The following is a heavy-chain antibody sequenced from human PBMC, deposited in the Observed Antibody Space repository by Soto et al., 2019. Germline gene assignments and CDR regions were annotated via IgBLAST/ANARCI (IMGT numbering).Heavy chain of an antibody. Sequence: GASVKVSCKASGYAFSFGFSWVRQAPGQGLEWMGWISASDGSTNSASKFRGRISMTTDTSTHTAYLDLLSLTSDDTAMYFCATYYFESGSYYRFDNWGQGTRVTVSS. J-gene: IGHJ4*02. CDR2: ISASDGST. V-gene: IGHV1-18*01. D-gene: IGHD3-10*01. CDR1: GYAFSFG. CDR3: ATYYFESGSYYRFDN.